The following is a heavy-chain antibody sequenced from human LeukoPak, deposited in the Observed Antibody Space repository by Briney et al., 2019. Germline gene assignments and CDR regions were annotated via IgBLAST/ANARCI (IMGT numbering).Heavy chain of an antibody. J-gene: IGHJ3*01. CDR1: GFTLTEYA. CDR3: ARRLSLRFDAFAV. V-gene: IGHV3-23*01. CDR2: MSDIGPNT. Sequence: GGSLRLSCAASGFTLTEYAITWIRQSPGKGLEWVSSMSDIGPNTYYADSVKGRFTISRDTSKNTLLLQMNSLRGDDTALYFCARRLSLRFDAFAVWGPGTVVTVSS. D-gene: IGHD3-3*01.